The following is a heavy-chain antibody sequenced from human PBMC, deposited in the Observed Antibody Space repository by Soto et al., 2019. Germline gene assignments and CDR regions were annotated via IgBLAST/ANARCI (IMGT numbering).Heavy chain of an antibody. CDR2: ISGSGGST. V-gene: IGHV3-23*01. D-gene: IGHD1-26*01. Sequence: PWGSLRLSCAASGFTFSIYAMSLVRQAPGKGLDWVSAISGSGGSTYYADSVKGRFTISRDNAKNTLYLQMNSLRAEDTAVYYCAKGYSGSYPYYFDYWGQGTLVTVSS. CDR1: GFTFSIYA. CDR3: AKGYSGSYPYYFDY. J-gene: IGHJ4*02.